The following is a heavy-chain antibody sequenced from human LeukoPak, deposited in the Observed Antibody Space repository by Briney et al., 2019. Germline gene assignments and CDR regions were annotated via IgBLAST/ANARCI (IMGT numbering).Heavy chain of an antibody. CDR2: ISNNGGYT. Sequence: WGSLRLSCAASGFTFSSSAMSWVRQAPGKGLEWVSAISNNGGYTYYADSVQGRFTISRDNSKSTLCLQMNSLRAEDTAVYYCAKQLGYCSDGSCYFPYWGQGTLVTVSS. CDR1: GFTFSSSA. CDR3: AKQLGYCSDGSCYFPY. D-gene: IGHD2-15*01. J-gene: IGHJ4*02. V-gene: IGHV3-23*01.